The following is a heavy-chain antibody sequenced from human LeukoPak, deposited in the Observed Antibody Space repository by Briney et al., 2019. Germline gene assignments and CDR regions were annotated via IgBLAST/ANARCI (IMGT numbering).Heavy chain of an antibody. CDR1: GGSISSYY. CDR3: ARQVGPSDP. CDR2: IYTSGST. J-gene: IGHJ5*02. D-gene: IGHD3-10*01. V-gene: IGHV4-4*09. Sequence: SETLSLTCTVSGGSISSYYWSWIRQPPGKGLEWIGYIYTSGSTNYNPSLKSRVTISVDTSKNQFSLKPSSVTAADTAVYYCARQVGPSDPWGQGTLVTVSS.